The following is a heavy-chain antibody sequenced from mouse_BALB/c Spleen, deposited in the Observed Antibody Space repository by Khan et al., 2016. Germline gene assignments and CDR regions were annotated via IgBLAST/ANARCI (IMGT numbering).Heavy chain of an antibody. CDR3: ARGDHYFDY. D-gene: IGHD3-3*01. CDR2: IHHSGGT. J-gene: IGHJ2*01. Sequence: EVKLEESGPDLVKPSQSLSLTCTVTDYSITSGYTWHWIRQFPGNKLEWMGYIHHSGGTNYTPSLRSRFSITRDTSKNQFFMQLNSVTTEDTATYYCARGDHYFDYWGQGTTLTVSS. V-gene: IGHV3-1*02. CDR1: DYSITSGYT.